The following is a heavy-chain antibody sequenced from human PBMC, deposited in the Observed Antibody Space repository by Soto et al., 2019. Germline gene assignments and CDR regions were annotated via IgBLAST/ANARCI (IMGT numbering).Heavy chain of an antibody. CDR1: GGSISSSSYY. V-gene: IGHV4-39*01. CDR2: IYYSGST. J-gene: IGHJ4*02. D-gene: IGHD3-22*01. Sequence: LSLTCTVSGGSISSSSYYWGWIRQPPGKGLEWIGSIYYSGSTYYNPSLKSRVTISVDTSKNQFSLKLSSVTAADTAVYYCARHYYDSSGYYWPFDYWGQGTLVTSPQ. CDR3: ARHYYDSSGYYWPFDY.